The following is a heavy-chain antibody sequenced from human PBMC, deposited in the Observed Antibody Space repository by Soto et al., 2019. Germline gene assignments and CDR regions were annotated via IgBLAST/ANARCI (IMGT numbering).Heavy chain of an antibody. V-gene: IGHV3-72*01. CDR1: GFTVSSNY. J-gene: IGHJ4*02. CDR2: IRNKANSYTT. Sequence: SGFTVSSNYMNWVRQAPGKGLEWVGRIRNKANSYTTEYAASVKGRFTISRDDSQSSLYLEMNSLKTEDTAVYYGSRAGILTTPYYFDYWGQGTLVTVSS. CDR3: SRAGILTTPYYFDY. D-gene: IGHD4-4*01.